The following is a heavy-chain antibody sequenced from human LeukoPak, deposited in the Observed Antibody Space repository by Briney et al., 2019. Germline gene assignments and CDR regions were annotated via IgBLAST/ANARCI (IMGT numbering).Heavy chain of an antibody. D-gene: IGHD4-23*01. J-gene: IGHJ3*02. V-gene: IGHV3-23*01. CDR3: ARYGGNSGGSGEAFDI. Sequence: GGSLRLSCAASGLTFSSYAMNWVRQAPGQGLEWVSAISGSGDSTYYADSVKGRLTISRDNSKNTLYLQMNGLRAEDTAVYYCARYGGNSGGSGEAFDIWGQGTMVTVSS. CDR1: GLTFSSYA. CDR2: ISGSGDST.